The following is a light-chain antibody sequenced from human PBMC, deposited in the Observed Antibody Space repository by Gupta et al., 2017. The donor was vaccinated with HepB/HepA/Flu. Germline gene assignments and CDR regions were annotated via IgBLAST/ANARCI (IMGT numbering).Light chain of an antibody. V-gene: IGLV1-47*01. CDR3: AAWDDSLSGWV. CDR2: SNN. Sequence: QSVLTPPPSASWTPGQRVPLSCSGSSSNIGSNYVYWYQQLPGTAPKLLIYSNNQRPSGVPVRFSVSKSGTSASLAISGLRSEDEGDYYCAAWDDSLSGWVFGGGTKLTVL. J-gene: IGLJ3*02. CDR1: SSNIGSNY.